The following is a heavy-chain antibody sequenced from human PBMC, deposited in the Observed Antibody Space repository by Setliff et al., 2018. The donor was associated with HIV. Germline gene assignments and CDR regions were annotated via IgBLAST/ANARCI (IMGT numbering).Heavy chain of an antibody. V-gene: IGHV4-39*07. Sequence: PSETLSLPCTVSGGSFIGSSFQSTWIRQTPGKVLEWIADIAYSGTTMYTNYNPSLESRVIVSEDTSRVQFFLKLTSVTADDTAIYYCARGPPFAYWGQGLLVTVSS. CDR2: IAYSGTTMYT. CDR1: GGSFIGSSFQ. J-gene: IGHJ4*02. CDR3: ARGPPFAY.